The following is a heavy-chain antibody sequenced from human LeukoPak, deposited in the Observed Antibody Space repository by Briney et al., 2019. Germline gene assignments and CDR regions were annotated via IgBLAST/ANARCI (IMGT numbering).Heavy chain of an antibody. CDR3: ARTRSPAMDYDY. Sequence: SETLSLTCTVSGGSISSSSYYWGWIRQPPGKGLEWIGSIYYSGSTYYNPSLKSRVTISVDTSKNQFSLKLSSVTAADTAVYYCARTRSPAMDYDYWGQGTLVTVSS. D-gene: IGHD5-18*01. CDR1: GGSISSSSYY. CDR2: IYYSGST. J-gene: IGHJ4*02. V-gene: IGHV4-39*07.